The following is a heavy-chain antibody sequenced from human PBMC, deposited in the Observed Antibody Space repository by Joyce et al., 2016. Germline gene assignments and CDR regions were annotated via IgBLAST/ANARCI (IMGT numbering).Heavy chain of an antibody. Sequence: QAQLVQSGAEVKKPGASVNVSCKASGYTFTGYYMHWVRQAPGKGLEWMGCINPHSGITKYAQDFQGWFTMTRDTSSSTVYMEVSRLRSDDTAVYYCARAVYAIRGLMDIWGPGTTITVSS. J-gene: IGHJ6*02. D-gene: IGHD2-8*01. CDR1: GYTFTGYY. CDR3: ARAVYAIRGLMDI. V-gene: IGHV1-2*04. CDR2: INPHSGIT.